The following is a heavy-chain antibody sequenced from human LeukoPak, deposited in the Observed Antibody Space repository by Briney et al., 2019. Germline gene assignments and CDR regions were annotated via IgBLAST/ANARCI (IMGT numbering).Heavy chain of an antibody. Sequence: GGSLRLSCAASGFSFSSYWMHWVRQAPGKGLVWVSRINGDGSRIYYADSVKGRFTISRDNAKNTLYVQMNSLRAEDTAVYYCARETSQDYFDSWGQGTLVTVSS. CDR3: ARETSQDYFDS. V-gene: IGHV3-74*01. J-gene: IGHJ4*02. CDR1: GFSFSSYW. CDR2: INGDGSRI.